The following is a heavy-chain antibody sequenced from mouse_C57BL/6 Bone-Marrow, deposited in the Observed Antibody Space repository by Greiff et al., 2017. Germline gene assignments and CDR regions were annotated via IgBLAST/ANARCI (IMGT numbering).Heavy chain of an antibody. CDR2: ISSGGSYT. V-gene: IGHV5-6*02. CDR3: ASRDDYAWFAY. J-gene: IGHJ3*01. Sequence: EVKVVESGGDLVKPGGSLELSCAASGFTFSSYGMSWVRQTPDKRLEWVATISSGGSYTYYPDSVKGRFTITRDNAKNTLYLQMSSLKSEDTAMYYCASRDDYAWFAYWGQGTLVTVSA. D-gene: IGHD2-4*01. CDR1: GFTFSSYG.